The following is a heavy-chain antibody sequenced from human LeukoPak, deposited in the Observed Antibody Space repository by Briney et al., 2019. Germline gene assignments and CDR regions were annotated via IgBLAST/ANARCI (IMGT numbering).Heavy chain of an antibody. CDR3: ARGPARRFDY. Sequence: PGWALRLSCAGSGFTFSSFWMTWVRQAPGKGLEWVASRKEDGSFIYYVDSVKGRFTISRDNAKNSLYLQMSSLRTEETAVYYCARGPARRFDYWGQGTLVT. V-gene: IGHV3-7*01. D-gene: IGHD2-2*01. J-gene: IGHJ4*02. CDR2: RKEDGSFI. CDR1: GFTFSSFW.